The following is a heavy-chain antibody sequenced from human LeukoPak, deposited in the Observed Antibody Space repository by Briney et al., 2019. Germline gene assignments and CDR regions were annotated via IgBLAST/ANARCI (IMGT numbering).Heavy chain of an antibody. CDR3: ARDPDYYGSGNYYDGSGC. CDR1: GFTFSRYS. Sequence: GGSLRLSCAASGFTFSRYSMSWVRQAPGKGLEWVSYIRSSSSNIYHADSVKGRFTISRDNAKNSLYLQMNSLRAEDTAVYYCARDPDYYGSGNYYDGSGCWGQGTLVTVSS. V-gene: IGHV3-48*01. CDR2: IRSSSSNI. D-gene: IGHD3-10*01. J-gene: IGHJ4*02.